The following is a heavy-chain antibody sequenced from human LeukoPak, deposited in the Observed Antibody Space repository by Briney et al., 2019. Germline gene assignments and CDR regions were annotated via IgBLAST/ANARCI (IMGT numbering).Heavy chain of an antibody. CDR3: ARGSVLYYMDV. CDR2: IWYDGSNK. V-gene: IGHV3-33*01. CDR1: GFTFSSYG. Sequence: GGSLRLSCAPSGFTFSSYGMHWVRQAPGKGLEGVAVIWYDGSNKYYADSVKGRFTISRDNSKNTLYLQMNSLRAEDTAVYYCARGSVLYYMDVWGKGTTVTVSS. J-gene: IGHJ6*03. D-gene: IGHD3-3*01.